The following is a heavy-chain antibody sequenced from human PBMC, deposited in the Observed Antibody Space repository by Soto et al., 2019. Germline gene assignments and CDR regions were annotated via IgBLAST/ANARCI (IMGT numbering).Heavy chain of an antibody. D-gene: IGHD3-10*01. Sequence: QVTLKESGPVLVKPTETLTLTRTVSGFSLSNARMSVSWIRQPPGKALEWLAHIFSNDAKSYSASLKNRLTISTDTSKSQVVLTMTKMDPVDTATYYCARIRGWGWLGPNDYWGQGTLVTVSS. V-gene: IGHV2-26*01. CDR3: ARIRGWGWLGPNDY. J-gene: IGHJ4*02. CDR1: GFSLSNARMS. CDR2: IFSNDAK.